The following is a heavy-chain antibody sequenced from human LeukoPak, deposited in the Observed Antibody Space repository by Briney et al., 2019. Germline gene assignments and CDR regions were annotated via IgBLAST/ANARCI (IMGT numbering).Heavy chain of an antibody. CDR1: GGSISISSYY. J-gene: IGHJ5*02. CDR3: ARQVGANNWFDP. Sequence: SETLSLACTVSGGSISISSYYWGWIRQPPGKGLEYIGSIYYTGSTYYNPSLKSRVTISVDTSKNQFSLNLSSVTAADTAVYYCARQVGANNWFDPWGQGTLVTVSS. CDR2: IYYTGST. D-gene: IGHD1-26*01. V-gene: IGHV4-39*01.